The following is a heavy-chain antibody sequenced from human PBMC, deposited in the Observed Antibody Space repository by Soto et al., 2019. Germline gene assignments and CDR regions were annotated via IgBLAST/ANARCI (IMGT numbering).Heavy chain of an antibody. CDR3: ATSGYDSWGYYYGMDV. Sequence: ASVKVSCKVSGYTLTELSMHWVRQAPGKGLEWMGGFDPEDGETIYAQKFQGRVTMTEDTSTDTAYMELSSLRSEDTAVYYCATSGYDSWGYYYGMDVWGQGTTVTVSS. CDR1: GYTLTELS. D-gene: IGHD5-12*01. CDR2: FDPEDGET. V-gene: IGHV1-24*01. J-gene: IGHJ6*02.